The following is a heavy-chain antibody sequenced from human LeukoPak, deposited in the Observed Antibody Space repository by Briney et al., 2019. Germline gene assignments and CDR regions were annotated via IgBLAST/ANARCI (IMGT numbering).Heavy chain of an antibody. CDR1: GYTFTGYY. CDR2: INPNSGGT. V-gene: IGHV1-2*02. D-gene: IGHD2-8*02. J-gene: IGHJ4*02. CDR3: ACGVLAIDY. Sequence: ASVKVSCKASGYTFTGYYMHWVRQAPGQGLEWMGWINPNSGGTNYTQSFQDRVTMTRDTSISTAYMELSRLRSDDTALYYCACGVLAIDYWGQGTLVTVSS.